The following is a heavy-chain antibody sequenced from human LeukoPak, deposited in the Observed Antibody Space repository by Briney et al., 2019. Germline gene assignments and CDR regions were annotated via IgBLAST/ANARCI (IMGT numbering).Heavy chain of an antibody. V-gene: IGHV3-48*02. CDR3: ARDRSSSAAPSLSY. J-gene: IGHJ4*02. CDR1: GFTFSSYG. Sequence: GGSLRLSCAASGFTFSSYGMNWVRQAPGKGLEWVSYISISGTTIYYADSVKGRFTISRDNSRNSLYLQMNSLRDEDTAVYYCARDRSSSAAPSLSYWGQGTLVTVSS. D-gene: IGHD6-13*01. CDR2: ISISGTTI.